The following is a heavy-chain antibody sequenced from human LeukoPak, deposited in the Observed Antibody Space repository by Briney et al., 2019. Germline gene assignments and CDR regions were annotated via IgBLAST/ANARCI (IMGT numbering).Heavy chain of an antibody. J-gene: IGHJ4*02. CDR3: ARPGELTASYYFDY. CDR1: GFTFSSYS. CDR2: ISSSSSTI. D-gene: IGHD1-26*01. Sequence: GGSLRLSRAASGFTFSSYSMNWVRQAPGKGLEWVSYISSSSSTIYYADSVKGRFTISRDNAKNSLYLQMNSLRAEDTAVYYCARPGELTASYYFDYWGQGTLVTVSS. V-gene: IGHV3-48*01.